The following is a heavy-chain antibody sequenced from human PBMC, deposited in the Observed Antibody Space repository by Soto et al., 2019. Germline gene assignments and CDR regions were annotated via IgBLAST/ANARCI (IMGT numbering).Heavy chain of an antibody. CDR1: GFSVRDYY. CDR3: AKGGYFGTFDY. D-gene: IGHD1-1*01. J-gene: IGHJ4*02. V-gene: IGHV3-53*01. Sequence: GGSLRLSCAVSGFSVRDYYMSWVRQAPGKGLEWVALIYSGGNTYYADSVKGRFTISKDTSKNTVSLQMNSLRGEDTAVYYCAKGGYFGTFDYWGQGALVTVSS. CDR2: IYSGGNT.